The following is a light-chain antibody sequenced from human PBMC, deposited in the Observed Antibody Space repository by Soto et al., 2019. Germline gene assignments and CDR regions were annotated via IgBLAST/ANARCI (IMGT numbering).Light chain of an antibody. V-gene: IGLV2-14*01. CDR3: SSYTSSSTLV. J-gene: IGLJ2*01. CDR1: SSDVGDYNY. CDR2: AVS. Sequence: QSALTQPASVSGSPGQSITISCTGTSSDVGDYNYVSWYQQHPGKAPKLMIYAVSNRPSGVSIRFSGYKSGNTASLTISGLQAEDEADYYCSSYTSSSTLVFGGGTKLTVL.